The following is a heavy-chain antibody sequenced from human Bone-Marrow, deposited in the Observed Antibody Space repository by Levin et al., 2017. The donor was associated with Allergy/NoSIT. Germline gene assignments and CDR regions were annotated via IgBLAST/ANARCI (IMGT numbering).Heavy chain of an antibody. J-gene: IGHJ3*01. Sequence: PGGSLRLSCAASGFSFSVHAMHWVRLTPGKGLEWVAMIWFDGSEKYYGDSVKGRVTISRDKSQNRVDLQMNRLTGEDTAVYYCSRGEGDNLGGSLDLWGQGTVVTVSS. CDR1: GFSFSVHA. CDR3: SRGEGDNLGGSLDL. V-gene: IGHV3-33*01. CDR2: IWFDGSEK. D-gene: IGHD6-25*01.